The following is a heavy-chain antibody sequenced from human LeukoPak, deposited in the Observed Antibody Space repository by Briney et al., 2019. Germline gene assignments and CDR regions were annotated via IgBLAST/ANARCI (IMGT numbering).Heavy chain of an antibody. D-gene: IGHD3-22*01. V-gene: IGHV4-59*01. CDR2: IYYSGST. CDR1: GDSISTYY. Sequence: SETLSLTCTVSGDSISTYYWSWIRQPPGKGLEWIGYIYYSGSTNYNPSLKGRVTISVDTSKNQFSLKLISVTAADTAVYYCARGVGSGYTDYWGQGALVTVSS. CDR3: ARGVGSGYTDY. J-gene: IGHJ4*02.